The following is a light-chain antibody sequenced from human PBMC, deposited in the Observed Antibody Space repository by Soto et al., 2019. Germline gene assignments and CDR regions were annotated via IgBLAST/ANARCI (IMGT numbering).Light chain of an antibody. Sequence: QSVLPQPPSASGTPGQRVTISCSTTNSRSGSNYVYWYQQLPGAAPKLLIYRNDQRPSGVPDRFSASKSGTSASLAISGLRSEEEADYSCAKWDDTLSVHVFGRVTEVTV. CDR3: AKWDDTLSVHV. CDR1: NSRSGSNY. J-gene: IGLJ1*01. V-gene: IGLV1-47*01. CDR2: RND.